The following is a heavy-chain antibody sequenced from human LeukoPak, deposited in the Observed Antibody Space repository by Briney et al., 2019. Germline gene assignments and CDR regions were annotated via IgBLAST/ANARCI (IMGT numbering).Heavy chain of an antibody. CDR2: IKKDESEK. J-gene: IGHJ4*02. CDR3: AKEGY. Sequence: GGSLRLSCAASGFSFSVNWMSWVRQAPVKGPEWVASIKKDESEKYYVDSVSGRFTISRDNAKNSLYLQMNSLRVEDTAVYYCAKEGYWGRGTLVTVSS. V-gene: IGHV3-7*01. CDR1: GFSFSVNW.